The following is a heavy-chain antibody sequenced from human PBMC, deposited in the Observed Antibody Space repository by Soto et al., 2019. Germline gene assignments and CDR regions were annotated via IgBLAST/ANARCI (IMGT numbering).Heavy chain of an antibody. CDR2: ISTSSSMI. J-gene: IGHJ4*02. CDR1: GFSFSSYE. CDR3: ARDQEGSPGFQY. V-gene: IGHV3-48*01. D-gene: IGHD3-10*01. Sequence: EVQLVESGGGLVQPGGSLRISCAASGFSFSSYEFNWVRQAPGKGLEWVSYISTSSSMIYYADSVKGRFTISRDNAKNSLHLQMNRLRTEDTGVYYCARDQEGSPGFQYWGQGTLVTVSS.